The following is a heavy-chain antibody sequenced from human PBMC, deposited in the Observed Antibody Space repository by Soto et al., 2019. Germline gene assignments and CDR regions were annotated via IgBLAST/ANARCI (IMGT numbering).Heavy chain of an antibody. Sequence: PGGSLRLSCAASGFTFSSYGMHWVRQAPGKGLEWAAVISYDGSNKYYADSVKGRFTISRDNSKNTLYLQRNSLRAEDTAVYYCAKVVSPVRRYYYYGMDVWGQGTTVTVSS. D-gene: IGHD4-17*01. CDR1: GFTFSSYG. CDR2: ISYDGSNK. J-gene: IGHJ6*02. CDR3: AKVVSPVRRYYYYGMDV. V-gene: IGHV3-30*18.